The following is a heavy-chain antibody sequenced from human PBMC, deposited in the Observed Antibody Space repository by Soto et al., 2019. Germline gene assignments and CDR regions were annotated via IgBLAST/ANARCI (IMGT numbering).Heavy chain of an antibody. Sequence: SETLSLTCTVSGGSISSSSYYWGWIRQPPGKGLEWIGSIYYSGSTYYNPSLKSRVTISVDTSKNQFSLKMSSVNAADTAVYYCERHIVVVVADKGRFEHWGQGTLVNVS. D-gene: IGHD2-15*01. V-gene: IGHV4-39*01. CDR2: IYYSGST. CDR1: GGSISSSSYY. J-gene: IGHJ5*02. CDR3: ERHIVVVVADKGRFEH.